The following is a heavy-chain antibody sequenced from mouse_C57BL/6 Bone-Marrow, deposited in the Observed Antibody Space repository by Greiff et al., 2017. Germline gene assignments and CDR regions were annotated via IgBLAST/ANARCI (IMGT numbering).Heavy chain of an antibody. CDR3: ARIPTTVVDY. CDR2: ISYDGSN. V-gene: IGHV3-6*01. CDR1: GYSITSGYY. J-gene: IGHJ2*01. Sequence: DVKLQESGPGLVKPSQSLSLTCSVTGYSITSGYYWNWIRQFPGNKLEWMGYISYDGSNNYNPSLKNRISFTRDTSKNQFFLKLNSVTTEDTATYYCARIPTTVVDYWGQGTTLTVSS. D-gene: IGHD1-1*01.